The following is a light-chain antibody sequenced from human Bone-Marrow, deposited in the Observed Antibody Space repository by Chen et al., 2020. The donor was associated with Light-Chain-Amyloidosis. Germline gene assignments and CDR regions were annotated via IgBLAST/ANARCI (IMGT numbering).Light chain of an antibody. CDR2: GAS. V-gene: IGKV3-20*01. CDR1: QSVSSYY. CDR3: QQFLGSPWT. Sequence: EIVLTQSPGTLSLPPGEKASLSCRASQSVSSYYIAWYQQRRGQAPRLLIYGASKRADGIPDRFSGSGSGTDFTLTISRLEADDFAVYFCQQFLGSPWTFGQGTKVEVK. J-gene: IGKJ1*01.